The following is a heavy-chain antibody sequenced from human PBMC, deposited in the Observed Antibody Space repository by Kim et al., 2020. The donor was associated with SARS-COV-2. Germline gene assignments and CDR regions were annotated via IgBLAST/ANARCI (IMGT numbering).Heavy chain of an antibody. D-gene: IGHD2-2*01. V-gene: IGHV3-21*01. CDR1: GFTFSSYS. CDR3: ARVEICSSTSCPPSQYDILTPPAFDI. Sequence: GGSLRLSCAASGFTFSSYSMNWVRQAPGKGLEWVSSISSSSSYIYYADSVKGRFTISRDNAKNSLYLQMNSLRAEDTAVYYCARVEICSSTSCPPSQYDILTPPAFDIWGQGTMVTVSS. CDR2: ISSSSSYI. J-gene: IGHJ3*02.